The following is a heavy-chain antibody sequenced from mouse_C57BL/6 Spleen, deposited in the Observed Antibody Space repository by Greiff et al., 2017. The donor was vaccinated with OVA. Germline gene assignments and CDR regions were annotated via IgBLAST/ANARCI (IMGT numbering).Heavy chain of an antibody. D-gene: IGHD1-1*01. V-gene: IGHV1-52*01. CDR1: GYTFTSYW. CDR3: ARRDYYCSSYWFAY. J-gene: IGHJ3*01. CDR2: IDPSDSET. Sequence: QVQLQQPGAELVRPGSSVKLSCKASGYTFTSYWLHWVKQRPIQGLEWIGNIDPSDSETHYNQKFKDKATLTVDKSSSTAYMQLSSLTSEDSAVYYCARRDYYCSSYWFAYWGQGTLVTVSA.